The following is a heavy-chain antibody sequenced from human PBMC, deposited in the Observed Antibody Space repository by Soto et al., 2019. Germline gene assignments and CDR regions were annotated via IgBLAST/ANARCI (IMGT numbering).Heavy chain of an antibody. V-gene: IGHV4-59*01. CDR2: IYYSGST. J-gene: IGHJ6*02. D-gene: IGHD4-17*01. CDR3: ARVPTYGDPNYYYYYGMDV. Sequence: PSETLSLTCTASGGSISSYYWSWIRQPPGKGLEWIGYIYYSGSTNYNPSLKSRVTISVDTSKNQFSLKLSSVTAADTAVYYCARVPTYGDPNYYYYYGMDVWGQGTTVTVSS. CDR1: GGSISSYY.